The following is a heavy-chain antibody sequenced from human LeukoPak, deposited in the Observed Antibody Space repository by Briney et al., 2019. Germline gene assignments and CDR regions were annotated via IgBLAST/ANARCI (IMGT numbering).Heavy chain of an antibody. J-gene: IGHJ3*02. CDR1: GGSISSSSYY. Sequence: SETLSLTCTVSGGSISSSSYYWGWIRQPPGKGLEWIGSIYYSGSTYYNPSLKSRVTISVDTSKNQFSLKLSSVTAADTAVYYCARLQAAANDAFDIWGQGTMVTVSS. CDR2: IYYSGST. D-gene: IGHD6-13*01. CDR3: ARLQAAANDAFDI. V-gene: IGHV4-39*01.